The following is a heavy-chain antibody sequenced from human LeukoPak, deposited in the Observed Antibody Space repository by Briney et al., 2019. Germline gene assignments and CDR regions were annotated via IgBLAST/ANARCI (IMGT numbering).Heavy chain of an antibody. CDR1: GYTFTNYA. CDR3: ARRGVFGYSHDL. Sequence: GASVKVSCKASGYTFTNYAMNWVRQAPGQGLEWMAWIDTNTGNPTYAQGLTGRFVLSLDTSVSTAYPQISSLRAEDTAVYYCARRGVFGYSHDLWGRGTLVTVSS. J-gene: IGHJ2*01. D-gene: IGHD5-18*01. V-gene: IGHV7-4-1*02. CDR2: IDTNTGNP.